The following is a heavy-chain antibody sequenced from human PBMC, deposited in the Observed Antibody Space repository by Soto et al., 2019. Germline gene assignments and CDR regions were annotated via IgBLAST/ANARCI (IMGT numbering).Heavy chain of an antibody. V-gene: IGHV1-2*04. CDR2: INPNSGGT. Sequence: ASVKVSCKASGYTFTGYYMHWVRQAPGQGLEWMGWINPNSGGTNYAQKFQGWVTMTRDTSISTAYMELSRLRSDDTAVYYCARWGLAGGSSGYNAFDIWGQGTMVTVSS. D-gene: IGHD3-22*01. CDR3: ARWGLAGGSSGYNAFDI. CDR1: GYTFTGYY. J-gene: IGHJ3*02.